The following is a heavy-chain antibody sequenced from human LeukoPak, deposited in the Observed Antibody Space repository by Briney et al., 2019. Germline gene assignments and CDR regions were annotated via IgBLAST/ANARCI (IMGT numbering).Heavy chain of an antibody. CDR1: GVSISSYY. CDR3: ARVGYIAAAGHAPKNYYYYYYMDV. V-gene: IGHV4-4*07. CDR2: IYTSGST. Sequence: PSETLSLTCTVSGVSISSYYWSWIRQPAGKGLEWIGRIYTSGSTNYNPSLKSRVTMSVDTSKNQFSLKLSSVTAADTAVYYCARVGYIAAAGHAPKNYYYYYYMDVWGKGTTVTISS. J-gene: IGHJ6*03. D-gene: IGHD6-13*01.